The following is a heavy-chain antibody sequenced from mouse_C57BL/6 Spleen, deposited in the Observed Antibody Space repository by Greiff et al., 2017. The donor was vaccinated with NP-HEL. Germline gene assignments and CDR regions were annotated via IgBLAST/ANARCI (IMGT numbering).Heavy chain of an antibody. CDR2: ISDGGSYT. CDR1: GFTFSSYA. V-gene: IGHV5-4*01. Sequence: EVQVVESGGGLVKPGGSLKLSCAASGFTFSSYAMSWVRQTPEKRLEWVATISDGGSYTYYPDNVKGRFTISRDNAKNNLYLQLSHLKSEDRAMYYCAREGYYYGSSLDYWGQGTTLTVSS. J-gene: IGHJ2*01. CDR3: AREGYYYGSSLDY. D-gene: IGHD1-1*01.